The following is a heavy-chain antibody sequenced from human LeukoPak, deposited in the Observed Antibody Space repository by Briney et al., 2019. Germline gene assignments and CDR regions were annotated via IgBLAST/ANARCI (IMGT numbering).Heavy chain of an antibody. CDR1: GGSFSGYY. D-gene: IGHD1-7*01. Sequence: SETLSLTCAVYGGSFSGYYWSWIRQPPGKGLEWIGEINHSGSTNYNPSLKSRVTISVDTSKNQFSLKLSSVTAADTAVFYCARHMGGTTYDHWGQGTLVTVSS. CDR2: INHSGST. J-gene: IGHJ4*02. V-gene: IGHV4-34*01. CDR3: ARHMGGTTYDH.